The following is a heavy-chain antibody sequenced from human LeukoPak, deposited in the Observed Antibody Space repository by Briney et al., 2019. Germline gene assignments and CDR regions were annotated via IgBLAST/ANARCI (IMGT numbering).Heavy chain of an antibody. J-gene: IGHJ4*02. CDR1: GFTFSSYA. CDR2: ISGSGGST. V-gene: IGHV3-23*01. CDR3: AKDLEGIVATIDFDY. Sequence: PGGSLRLSCAASGFTFSSYAMSWVRQAPGKGLEWVSAISGSGGSTYYADSVKGRFTISRDNSKNTLYLQMNSLRAEDAAVYYCAKDLEGIVATIDFDYWGQGTLVTVSS. D-gene: IGHD5-12*01.